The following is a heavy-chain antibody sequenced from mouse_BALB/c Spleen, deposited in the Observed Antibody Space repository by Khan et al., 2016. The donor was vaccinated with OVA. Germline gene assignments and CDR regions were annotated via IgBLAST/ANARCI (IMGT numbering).Heavy chain of an antibody. CDR1: GYTFTTAG. CDR3: ASGGGADYRNYGGAMEY. CDR2: INTHSGVP. J-gene: IGHJ4*01. V-gene: IGHV9-4*02. D-gene: IGHD2-5*01. Sequence: QIQLVQSGPALKKPGETVRISCKASGYTFTTAGIQWVQKMPGKGLKWIGWINTHSGVPKYAEDFKGRFAFSLAISVNTAYLQITNLKNEDTATSVCASGGGADYRNYGGAMEYWGQGRSVTVSA.